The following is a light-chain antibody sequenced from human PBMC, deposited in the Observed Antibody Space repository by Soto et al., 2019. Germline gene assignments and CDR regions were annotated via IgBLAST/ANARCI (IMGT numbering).Light chain of an antibody. CDR3: QRCGGSPT. J-gene: IGKJ1*01. CDR1: QRISSTV. V-gene: IGKV3-20*01. CDR2: GAS. Sequence: EIGLTQSPGTLSCAPGERAILSCRSRQRISSTVLAWYQQKPGQAPRLLIYGASIRATGIPDRFSGSGSGTDFTLTISRLEAEDFAMYYCQRCGGSPTFGQGTKVEVK.